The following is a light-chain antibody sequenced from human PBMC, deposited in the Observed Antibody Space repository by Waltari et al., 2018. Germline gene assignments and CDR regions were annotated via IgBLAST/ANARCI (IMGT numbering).Light chain of an antibody. V-gene: IGKV3-15*01. Sequence: EIVMTQSPATLSVSTGERATLSCRASQSVSSNLAWYQQKPGQAPRLLIYGASTRATGIPARFSGSGSGTEFTLTISSMQSEDFAVYYCQQYNNWPGTFGQGNKVEIK. J-gene: IGKJ1*01. CDR1: QSVSSN. CDR3: QQYNNWPGT. CDR2: GAS.